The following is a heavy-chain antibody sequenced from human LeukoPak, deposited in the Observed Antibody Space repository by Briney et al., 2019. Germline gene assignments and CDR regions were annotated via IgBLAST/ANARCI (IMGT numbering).Heavy chain of an antibody. CDR2: ISSRSSYI. Sequence: GGSLTLSCSASGFTFSYYSMNWVRQAPGKGLEWVSSISSRSSYIYYEDSLKGRFTISRDNSKNTLYLQMNSLRAEDTAVYYCARDVGDYGDYWGQGTMVTVSS. CDR1: GFTFSYYS. V-gene: IGHV3-21*01. D-gene: IGHD4-17*01. CDR3: ARDVGDYGDY. J-gene: IGHJ3*01.